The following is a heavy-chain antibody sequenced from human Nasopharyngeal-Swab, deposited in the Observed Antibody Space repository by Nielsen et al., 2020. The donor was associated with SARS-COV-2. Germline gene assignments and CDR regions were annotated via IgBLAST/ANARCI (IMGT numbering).Heavy chain of an antibody. J-gene: IGHJ3*02. V-gene: IGHV3-30*04. CDR2: ISYDGSNK. CDR3: AAEATGTDAFDI. CDR1: GFTFSSYA. D-gene: IGHD6-13*01. Sequence: GGSLRLSCAASGFTFSSYAMHWVRQAPGKGLEWVAAISYDGSNKYYADSVKGRFTISRDNSKNTLYLQMNSLRAEDTAVYYCAAEATGTDAFDIWGQGTMVTVSS.